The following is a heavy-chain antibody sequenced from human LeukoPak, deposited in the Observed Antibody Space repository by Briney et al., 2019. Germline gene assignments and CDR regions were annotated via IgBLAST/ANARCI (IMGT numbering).Heavy chain of an antibody. Sequence: GGSLRLSCAASGFTFSSYAMSWVRQAPGKGLEWVAVISYDGSNKYYADSVKGRFTISRDNSKNTLYLQMNSLRAEDTAVYYCAKDCSSTSCYRRPCYCMDVWGQGTTVTVSS. CDR3: AKDCSSTSCYRRPCYCMDV. J-gene: IGHJ6*02. D-gene: IGHD2-2*02. CDR1: GFTFSSYA. V-gene: IGHV3-30*18. CDR2: ISYDGSNK.